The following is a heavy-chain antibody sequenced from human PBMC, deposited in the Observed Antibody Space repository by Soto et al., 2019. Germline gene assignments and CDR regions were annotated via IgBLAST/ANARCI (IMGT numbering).Heavy chain of an antibody. V-gene: IGHV3-11*01. CDR2: ISSSGSTI. CDR1: GFTFSDYY. J-gene: IGHJ6*02. D-gene: IGHD4-4*01. CDR3: ARHHAVTPSVHYCGMDV. Sequence: PGGSLRPSCAASGFTFSDYYMRWIRQAPGKGLEWVSYISSSGSTIYYADSVKGRFTISRDNAKNSLYLQMNSLRAEDTAVYYCARHHAVTPSVHYCGMDVWGQGSTGT.